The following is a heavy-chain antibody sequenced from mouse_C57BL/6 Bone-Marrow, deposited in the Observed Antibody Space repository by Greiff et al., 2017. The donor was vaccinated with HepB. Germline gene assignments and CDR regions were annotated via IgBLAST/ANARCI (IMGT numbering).Heavy chain of an antibody. V-gene: IGHV1-7*01. J-gene: IGHJ4*01. CDR3: ARSAYDYGSSYYAMDY. Sequence: QVQLKESGAELAKPGASVKLSCKASGYTFTSYWMHWVKKRPGQGLEWIGYINPSSGYTKYNQKFKDKATLTADKSSSTAYMQLSSLTYEDSAVYYCARSAYDYGSSYYAMDYWGQGTSVTVSS. CDR2: INPSSGYT. D-gene: IGHD2-4*01. CDR1: GYTFTSYW.